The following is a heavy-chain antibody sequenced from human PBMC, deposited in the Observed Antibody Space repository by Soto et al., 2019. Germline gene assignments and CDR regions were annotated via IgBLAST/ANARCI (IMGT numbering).Heavy chain of an antibody. CDR1: GGSFSGYY. J-gene: IGHJ3*02. V-gene: IGHV4-34*01. CDR2: INHSGST. CDR3: AIQSASGYDSTRPDFTDAFDI. D-gene: IGHD5-12*01. Sequence: SETLSLTCAVYGGSFSGYYWSWIRQPPGKGLEWIGEINHSGSTNYNPSLKSRVTISVDTSKNQFSLKLSSVTAADTAVYYCAIQSASGYDSTRPDFTDAFDIWGQGTMVTVSS.